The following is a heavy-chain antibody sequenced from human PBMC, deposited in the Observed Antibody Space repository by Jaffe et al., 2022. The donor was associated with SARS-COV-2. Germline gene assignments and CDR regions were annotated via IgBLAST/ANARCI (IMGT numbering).Heavy chain of an antibody. J-gene: IGHJ4*02. Sequence: EVRLVESGGGLVNPGGSLRLSCAASGFTFSNAWMSWVRQAPGEGLEWVGRVKSKADGGTTDYAAPVKGRFTISRDDSKNTLYLQMNSLKNEDTAVYYCTTDPGKKDFDCWGQGALVTVSS. CDR2: VKSKADGGTT. CDR1: GFTFSNAW. V-gene: IGHV3-15*01. CDR3: TTDPGKKDFDC.